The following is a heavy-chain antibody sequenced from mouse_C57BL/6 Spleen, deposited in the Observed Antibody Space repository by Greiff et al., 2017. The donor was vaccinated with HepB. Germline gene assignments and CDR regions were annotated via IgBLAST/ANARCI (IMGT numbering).Heavy chain of an antibody. CDR1: GYSITSGYY. CDR2: ISYDGSN. J-gene: IGHJ4*01. CDR3: ARQLRLRAMDY. V-gene: IGHV3-6*01. D-gene: IGHD3-2*02. Sequence: VQLKESGPGLVKPSQSLSLTCSVTGYSITSGYYWNWIRQFPGNKLEWMGYISYDGSNNYNPSLKNRISITRDTSKNQFFLKLNSVTTEDTATYYCARQLRLRAMDYWGQGTSVTVSS.